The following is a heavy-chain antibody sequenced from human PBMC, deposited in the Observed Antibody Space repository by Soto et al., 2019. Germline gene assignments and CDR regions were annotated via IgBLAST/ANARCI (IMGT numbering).Heavy chain of an antibody. CDR1: GYSFTSYA. D-gene: IGHD3-10*01. Sequence: ASVKLSCRASGYSFTSYAMRWVRQDPGQRLEWMGWINAGNGNTKYSQKFQGRVTITRDTSASTAYMELSSLRSEDTAVYYCARDLPRYYGPTYGMDVWGQGTTVTVSS. CDR3: ARDLPRYYGPTYGMDV. V-gene: IGHV1-3*01. CDR2: INAGNGNT. J-gene: IGHJ6*02.